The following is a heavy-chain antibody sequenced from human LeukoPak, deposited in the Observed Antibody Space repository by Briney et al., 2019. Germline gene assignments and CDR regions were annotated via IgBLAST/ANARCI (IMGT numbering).Heavy chain of an antibody. CDR3: ARVGVGMYHFDH. D-gene: IGHD2-2*01. V-gene: IGHV3-13*01. Sequence: PGGSLRLSCAASGFTFSSYDMHWVRQATGKGLEWVSAIGTAGDTYYPGSVKGRFTISRENAKNSLYLQMNSLRAEDTAVYYCARVGVGMYHFDHWGQGTLVTVSS. J-gene: IGHJ4*02. CDR1: GFTFSSYD. CDR2: IGTAGDT.